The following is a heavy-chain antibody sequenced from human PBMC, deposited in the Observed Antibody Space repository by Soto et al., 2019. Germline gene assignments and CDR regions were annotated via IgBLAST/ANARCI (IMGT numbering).Heavy chain of an antibody. CDR2: INPNSGAT. J-gene: IGHJ5*02. CDR1: GYTFTGYF. CDR3: ARGGGTMLDPLP. Sequence: ASVKVSCKAFGYTFTGYFMHWVRQAPGQGLEWLGWINPNSGATKYAQKFQGRVTLTRDTSINTAYMEMSMLRSDDTAVYYCARGGGTMLDPLPWGQGTLVTVSS. D-gene: IGHD2-8*01. V-gene: IGHV1-2*02.